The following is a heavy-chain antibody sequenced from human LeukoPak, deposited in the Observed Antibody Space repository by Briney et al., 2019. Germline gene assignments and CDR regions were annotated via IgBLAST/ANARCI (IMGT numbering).Heavy chain of an antibody. CDR3: ARGNYDFWSGYDNWFDP. J-gene: IGHJ5*02. CDR1: GGSFSGYY. CDR2: INHSGST. Sequence: PSETLSLTCAVYGGSFSGYYWSWIRQPPGKGLEWIGEINHSGSTNYNPSLKSRVTISVDTSKNQFSLKLGSVIAADTAVYYCARGNYDFWSGYDNWFDPWGQGTLVTVSS. V-gene: IGHV4-34*01. D-gene: IGHD3-3*01.